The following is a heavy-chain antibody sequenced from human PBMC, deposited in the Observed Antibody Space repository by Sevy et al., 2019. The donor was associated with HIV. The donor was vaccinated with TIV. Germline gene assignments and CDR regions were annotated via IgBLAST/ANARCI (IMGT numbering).Heavy chain of an antibody. J-gene: IGHJ6*02. CDR1: GFPVSGNY. CDR3: ARDRYYDASGYYYYYYGMDV. V-gene: IGHV3-66*01. Sequence: GGSLRLSCEASGFPVSGNYMAWVRLAPGKGLEWVSLIDSGGSTYSADSVKGRFTISRDNEKNTLYLQMNPLRAEDTAVYFCARDRYYDASGYYYYYYGMDVWGQGTTVTVSS. D-gene: IGHD3-22*01. CDR2: IDSGGST.